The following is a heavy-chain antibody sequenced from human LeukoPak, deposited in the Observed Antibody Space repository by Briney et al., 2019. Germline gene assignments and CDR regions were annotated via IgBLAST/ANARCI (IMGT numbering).Heavy chain of an antibody. CDR1: GDSSSNYY. J-gene: IGHJ4*02. CDR2: IYSSGST. CDR3: ARGRGWLPAY. Sequence: SETLSLTCTVSGDSSSNYYGSWIRQPPEKGLEWIGHIYSSGSTNYNPSLKSRVTISVDTSKNQFSLKLNSVTAADTAVYYCARGRGWLPAYWGQGTLVTVSS. V-gene: IGHV4-59*01. D-gene: IGHD5-12*01.